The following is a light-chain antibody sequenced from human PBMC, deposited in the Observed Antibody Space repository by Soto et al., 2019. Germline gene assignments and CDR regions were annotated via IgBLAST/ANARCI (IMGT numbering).Light chain of an antibody. V-gene: IGKV3-20*01. CDR3: PHLGSLRR. J-gene: IGKJ1*01. CDR1: QSVSSSY. CDR2: GAF. Sequence: EIVLTLSPGTLSLSPGERATLSCRASQSVSSSYLGWRQRRPGQAPRLLISGAFSRPIGTPDRFRGSGSGTTFTLTISRLGLKDFAVYFCPHLGSLRRSGQGTKVDIK.